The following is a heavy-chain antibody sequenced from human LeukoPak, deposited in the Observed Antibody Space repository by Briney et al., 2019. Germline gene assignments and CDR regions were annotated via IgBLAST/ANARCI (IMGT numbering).Heavy chain of an antibody. D-gene: IGHD6-19*01. CDR3: AKGSGSGWYGWFAP. CDR2: IDASGGST. CDR1: GFTFSSYA. V-gene: IGHV3-23*01. Sequence: QTGGSLRLSCAASGFTFSSYAMTWVRQAPGKGLEWVSSIDASGGSTYYADSMKGRFTISRDNSKNTFFLQMNTLRAADTAVYYCAKGSGSGWYGWFAPWGQGTLVTVSS. J-gene: IGHJ5*02.